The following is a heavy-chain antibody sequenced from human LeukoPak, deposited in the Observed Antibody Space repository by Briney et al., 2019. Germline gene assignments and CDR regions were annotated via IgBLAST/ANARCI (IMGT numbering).Heavy chain of an antibody. J-gene: IGHJ4*02. CDR1: GYTFTGYY. Sequence: ASVKVSCKASGYTFTGYYMHWVRQAPGQGLEWMGWINPNSGGTNYAQKFQGRVTMTRDTSISTAYMELSSLRSEDTAVYYCARVPRGSYPHVYFDYWGQGTLVTVSS. CDR3: ARVPRGSYPHVYFDY. V-gene: IGHV1-2*02. D-gene: IGHD1-26*01. CDR2: INPNSGGT.